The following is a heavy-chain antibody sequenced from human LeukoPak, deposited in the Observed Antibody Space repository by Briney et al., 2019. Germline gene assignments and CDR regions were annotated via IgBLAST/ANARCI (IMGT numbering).Heavy chain of an antibody. D-gene: IGHD6-6*01. Sequence: GGSLRLSCAASGFTFSSYEMNWVRQAPGKGLEWVSYISSSGSTIYYADSVKGRFTISRDNAKNSLYLQMNSLRAEDTAVYYCGRQGQLGISFDYWGQGTLVTVSS. CDR1: GFTFSSYE. CDR3: GRQGQLGISFDY. CDR2: ISSSGSTI. V-gene: IGHV3-48*03. J-gene: IGHJ4*02.